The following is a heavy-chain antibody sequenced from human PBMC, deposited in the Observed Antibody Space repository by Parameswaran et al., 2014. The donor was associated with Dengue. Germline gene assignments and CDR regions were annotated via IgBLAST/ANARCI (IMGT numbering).Heavy chain of an antibody. Sequence: WIRQPPGKGLEWMGIIYPGDSDTRYSPSFQGQVTISADKSISTAYLQWSSLKASDTAMYYCARCMGPAGAGIAAAGTGVYYGMDVWGQGDHGHRLL. J-gene: IGHJ6*02. CDR2: IYPGDSDT. D-gene: IGHD6-13*01. V-gene: IGHV5-51*01. CDR3: ARCMGPAGAGIAAAGTGVYYGMDV.